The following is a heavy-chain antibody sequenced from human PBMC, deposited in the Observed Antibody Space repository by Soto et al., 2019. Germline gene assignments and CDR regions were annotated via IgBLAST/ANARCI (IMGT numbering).Heavy chain of an antibody. V-gene: IGHV4-30-2*01. D-gene: IGHD2-2*02. J-gene: IGHJ6*02. CDR3: AREPGYCSSASCYTWRYGMDV. Sequence: SETLSLTCAVSGGSIISGGYSFICIRQPPWNGLELIGYIYHSGSTYYNPSLKSRVTISVDRSKNQFSLKLSSVTAADTAVHYCAREPGYCSSASCYTWRYGMDVWGQGTTVTVSS. CDR2: IYHSGST. CDR1: GGSIISGGYS.